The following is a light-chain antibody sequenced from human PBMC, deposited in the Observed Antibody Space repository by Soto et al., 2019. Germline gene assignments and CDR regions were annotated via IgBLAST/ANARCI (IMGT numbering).Light chain of an antibody. Sequence: DIQMTQSPSSLSASVGDRVSITCRASQGIRNSLAWYQQKPGKVPKLLIYAASTLESGVPSRFSGSGSETDFTLTISSLQPEGVATYFCQKYNSAPTWTFGPGTKVEI. CDR2: AAS. CDR3: QKYNSAPTWT. CDR1: QGIRNS. J-gene: IGKJ1*01. V-gene: IGKV1-27*01.